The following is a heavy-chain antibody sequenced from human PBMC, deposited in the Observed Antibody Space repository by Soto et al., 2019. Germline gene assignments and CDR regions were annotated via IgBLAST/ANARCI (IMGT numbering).Heavy chain of an antibody. CDR3: ASSARTFYYGSSGYYYTSDAFDI. Sequence: TLYITCTVSSGSIGSGGRFWSWICKHPGKGLEWIACISYSGNTYYSPSLRSRATISPATSKSQFSLKLTSVTAADTAVYFCASSARTFYYGSSGYYYTSDAFDIWCQWTMVT. CDR1: SGSIGSGGRF. CDR2: ISYSGNT. D-gene: IGHD3-22*01. J-gene: IGHJ3*02. V-gene: IGHV4-31*03.